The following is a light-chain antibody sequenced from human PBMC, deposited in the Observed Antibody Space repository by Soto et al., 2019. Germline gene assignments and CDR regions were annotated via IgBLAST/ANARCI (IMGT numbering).Light chain of an antibody. J-gene: IGLJ1*01. CDR1: SSDVGGYNS. V-gene: IGLV2-14*01. CDR2: EVS. Sequence: QSALTQPASVSGSPGQSITISCTGTSSDVGGYNSVSWYQHHPGKAPKLMIYEVSNRPSGVPDRFSGSKSGTSASLAISGLQSEDEADYYCAAWDDSLHGYVFGTGTKVTVL. CDR3: AAWDDSLHGYV.